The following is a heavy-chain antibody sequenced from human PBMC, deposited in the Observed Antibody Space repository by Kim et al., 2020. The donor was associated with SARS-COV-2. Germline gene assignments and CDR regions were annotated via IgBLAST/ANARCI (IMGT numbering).Heavy chain of an antibody. CDR3: TTDSAYYYYYGMDV. V-gene: IGHV3-15*01. CDR2: IKSKTDGGTT. CDR1: GFTFSNAW. Sequence: GGSLRLSCAASGFTFSNAWMIWVRQAPGKGLEWVGRIKSKTDGGTTDYAAPVKGRFTISRDDSKNTLYLQMNSLKTEDTAVYYCTTDSAYYYYYGMDVWGQGTTVTVSS. D-gene: IGHD6-13*01. J-gene: IGHJ6*02.